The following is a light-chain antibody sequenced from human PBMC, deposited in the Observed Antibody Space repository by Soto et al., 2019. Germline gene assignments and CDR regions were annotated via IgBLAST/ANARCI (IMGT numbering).Light chain of an antibody. V-gene: IGKV3-15*01. CDR2: GAS. CDR3: QQYNTLLWT. CDR1: QSINAH. Sequence: EVVMTQSPATLSVSPGERVTLSCRASQSINAHLAWYQQKPGQAPRLLIHGASTRATGIPARFSGSGFGTEFILTISSLQSEDFAVYYCQQYNTLLWTFGQGTKVEIQ. J-gene: IGKJ1*01.